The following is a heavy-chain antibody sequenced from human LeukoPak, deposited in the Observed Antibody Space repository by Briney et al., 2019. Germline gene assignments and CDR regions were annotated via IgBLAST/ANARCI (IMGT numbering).Heavy chain of an antibody. CDR1: GGSIDDYY. J-gene: IGHJ3*02. Sequence: SETLSLTCTVSGGSIDDYYCSWIRQPPGKGLEWIGSRFYGGSASYNSSLRSRAAISMGTSKNQFSLKLTSVTAADTAMYYCARGWEFYNSNGYVFDIWGQGKMVTVSS. D-gene: IGHD3-22*01. CDR2: RFYGGSA. V-gene: IGHV4-59*01. CDR3: ARGWEFYNSNGYVFDI.